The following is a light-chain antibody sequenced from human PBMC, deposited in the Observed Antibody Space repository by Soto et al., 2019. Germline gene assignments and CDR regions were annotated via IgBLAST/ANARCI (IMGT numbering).Light chain of an antibody. J-gene: IGLJ3*02. CDR3: SVWEDSVSGWL. Sequence: QAVVTQPPSASGTPGQKVTFSCSGSGSNIGGNVVYWYQQLPGTAPRLLIYKDNQRPSGVPDRFSGSKSGTSASLAISGLRPEDEAGYYCSVWEDSVSGWLFGGGTKLTVL. CDR2: KDN. V-gene: IGLV1-47*01. CDR1: GSNIGGNV.